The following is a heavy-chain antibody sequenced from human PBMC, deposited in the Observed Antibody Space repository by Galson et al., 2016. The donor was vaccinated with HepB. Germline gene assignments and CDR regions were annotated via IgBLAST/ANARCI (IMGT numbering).Heavy chain of an antibody. J-gene: IGHJ3*02. CDR1: GVTFSSYA. D-gene: IGHD3-22*01. Sequence: SVKVSCKASGVTFSSYAISWVRQAPGQGLEWMGGIIPMFGAAEYAQKFQGRVTITADKSTPTAYMELSSLRSEDTAVYYCARALPTYDNSGYYRDAFDIWGQGTMVTVSS. CDR2: IIPMFGAA. V-gene: IGHV1-69*06. CDR3: ARALPTYDNSGYYRDAFDI.